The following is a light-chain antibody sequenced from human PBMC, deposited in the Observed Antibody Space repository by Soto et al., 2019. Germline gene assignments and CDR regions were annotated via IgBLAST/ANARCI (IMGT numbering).Light chain of an antibody. V-gene: IGLV1-51*01. CDR2: DNN. CDR3: VNGDGSLSVVF. CDR1: SSNIENNY. J-gene: IGLJ2*01. Sequence: QSVLTQPPSMSAAPGQKVTISCSGSSSNIENNYVSWYQQDPGTAPKLLIYDNNRRPSGIPDRFSGSKSGTSATLGITGLRPGEGPYYKGVNGDGSLSVVFFGGGP.